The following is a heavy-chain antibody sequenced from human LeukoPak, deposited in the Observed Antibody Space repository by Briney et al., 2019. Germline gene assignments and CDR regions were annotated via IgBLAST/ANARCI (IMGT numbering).Heavy chain of an antibody. CDR3: ARDSYYYGSGSQYCFDY. Sequence: PGGSLRLSCAASGFTFDDYGMSWVRQAPGKGLEWVSGINWNGGSTGYADSVKGRFTISRDNAKNSLYLQMNSLRAEDTALYYCARDSYYYGSGSQYCFDYWGQGTLVTVSS. CDR2: INWNGGST. J-gene: IGHJ4*02. V-gene: IGHV3-20*04. CDR1: GFTFDDYG. D-gene: IGHD3-10*01.